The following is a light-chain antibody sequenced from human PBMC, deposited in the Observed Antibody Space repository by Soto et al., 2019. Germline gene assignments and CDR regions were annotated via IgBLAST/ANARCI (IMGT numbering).Light chain of an antibody. Sequence: EIVMTQSPSTLSVSPGERATLSCRASQRFSSNLAWYQQKPGHAPRLLIYGASTSATGIPARFSGSGSVTEFTITISSLQSEDFAVYYCQQYNNWPRGYTFGQETQLEIK. J-gene: IGKJ2*01. CDR2: GAS. CDR3: QQYNNWPRGYT. V-gene: IGKV3-15*01. CDR1: QRFSSN.